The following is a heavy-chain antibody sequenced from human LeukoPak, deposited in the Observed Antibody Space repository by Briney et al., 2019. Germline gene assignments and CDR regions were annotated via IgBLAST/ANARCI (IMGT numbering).Heavy chain of an antibody. CDR1: GFTFNNFN. V-gene: IGHV3-23*01. Sequence: GGSLRLSCVVSGFTFNNFNMNWVRQAPGKGLEWVSAISGSGGRTFYAESVKGRFTISRDNSDNTIYLEMNSLRAEDTAVYYCAKWGANWEHYFYHYGLDVWGQGTTVTVSS. CDR2: ISGSGGRT. D-gene: IGHD7-27*01. CDR3: AKWGANWEHYFYHYGLDV. J-gene: IGHJ6*02.